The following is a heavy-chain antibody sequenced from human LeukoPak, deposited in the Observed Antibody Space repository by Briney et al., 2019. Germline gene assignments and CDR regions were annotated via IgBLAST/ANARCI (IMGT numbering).Heavy chain of an antibody. CDR3: ARSGYYYDSLDY. CDR2: IYYSGST. D-gene: IGHD3-22*01. Sequence: ETLSLTCTVSGGSISSYYWSWNRQPPGKGLEWIGYIYYSGSTNSNPSLKSRVTISVDTSKNQFSLKLSSVTAADTAVYYCARSGYYYDSLDYWGQGALFSVSS. V-gene: IGHV4-59*08. CDR1: GGSISSYY. J-gene: IGHJ4*02.